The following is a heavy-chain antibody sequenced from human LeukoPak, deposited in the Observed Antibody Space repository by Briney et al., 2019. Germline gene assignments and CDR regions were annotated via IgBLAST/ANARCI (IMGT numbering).Heavy chain of an antibody. D-gene: IGHD6-13*01. CDR2: IIPIFGTA. V-gene: IGHV1-69*05. CDR1: GGTFSSYA. J-gene: IGHJ5*02. CDR3: ARYSSSCPNNSFDP. Sequence: ASVKGSCKASGGTFSSYAISWVRHATGQGLEWMGGIIPIFGTANYAQQFQGRVTITTDESTSTAYMELSSLRSEDTAVYYCARYSSSCPNNSFDPWGQETLVTVSS.